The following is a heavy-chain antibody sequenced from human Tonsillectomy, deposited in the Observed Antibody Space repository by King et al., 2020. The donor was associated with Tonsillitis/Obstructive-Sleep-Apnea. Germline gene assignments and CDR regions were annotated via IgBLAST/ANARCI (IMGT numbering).Heavy chain of an antibody. V-gene: IGHV5-10-1*03. CDR1: GYSFPSYW. D-gene: IGHD6-19*01. J-gene: IGHJ3*02. CDR2: IDPSDSYT. CDR3: ARQQWLWGGAFDI. Sequence: VQLVQSGAEVKKPGESLRISCKGSGYSFPSYWITWVRQMPGKGLEWMGRIDPSDSYTNYSPSFQDHVTISAYKSISTAYLQWSSLKASDTAMYYCARQQWLWGGAFDIWGQGTMVTVSS.